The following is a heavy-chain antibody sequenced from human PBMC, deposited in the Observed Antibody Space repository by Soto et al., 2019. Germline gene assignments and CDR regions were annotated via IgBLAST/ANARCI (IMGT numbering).Heavy chain of an antibody. V-gene: IGHV5-51*01. D-gene: IGHD2-15*01. CDR1: GYSFTRNW. CDR3: ARQLYCSGGSCYNYYYGMDV. J-gene: IGHJ6*02. Sequence: PGESLKISCKGSGYSFTRNWIGWVRQMPGKGLEWMGIIYPGDSNIKYSPSFQGQVSISADKSINSAYLQWSSLKASDTAMYYCARQLYCSGGSCYNYYYGMDVWGQGTTVTVSS. CDR2: IYPGDSNI.